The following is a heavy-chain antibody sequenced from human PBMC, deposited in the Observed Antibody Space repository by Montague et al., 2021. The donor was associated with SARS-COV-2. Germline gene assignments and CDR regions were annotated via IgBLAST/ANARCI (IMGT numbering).Heavy chain of an antibody. J-gene: IGHJ5*02. D-gene: IGHD2-15*01. Sequence: SLRLSCAASGFTFSSYAMSWVRQAPGKGLEWVSAISGSGGSTYCADSVKGRFTISRDNSKNTLYLQMNSLRAEDTAVYYCAKDRIVVVVAALFDPWGQGTLVTVSS. CDR2: ISGSGGST. V-gene: IGHV3-23*01. CDR3: AKDRIVVVVAALFDP. CDR1: GFTFSSYA.